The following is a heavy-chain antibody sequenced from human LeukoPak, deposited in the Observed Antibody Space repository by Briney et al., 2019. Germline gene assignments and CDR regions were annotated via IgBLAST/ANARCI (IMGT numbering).Heavy chain of an antibody. D-gene: IGHD3-3*01. CDR2: IYYSGST. V-gene: IGHV4-59*08. Sequence: PSETLSLTCTVSGGSISSYYWSWIRQPPGKGLEWIGYIYYSGSTNYNPSLKSRVTISVDTSKNQFSLKLSSVTAADTAVYYCARHESGVVPYYFDYWGQGTLVTVSS. CDR3: ARHESGVVPYYFDY. J-gene: IGHJ4*02. CDR1: GGSISSYY.